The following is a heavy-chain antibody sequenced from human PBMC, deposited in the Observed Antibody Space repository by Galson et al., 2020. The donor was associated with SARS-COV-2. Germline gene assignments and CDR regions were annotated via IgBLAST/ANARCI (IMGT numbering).Heavy chain of an antibody. CDR1: GFTFSSYD. CDR2: IGTAGDT. D-gene: IGHD1-26*01. CDR3: ARAGYGVGATTSRRYLYWYFDL. J-gene: IGHJ2*01. Sequence: GGSLRLSCAASGFTFSSYDMHWVRQATGKGLEWVSAIGTAGDTYYPGSVKGRFTISRENAKNSLYLQMNSLRAGDTAVYYCARAGYGVGATTSRRYLYWYFDLWGRGTLVTVSS. V-gene: IGHV3-13*01.